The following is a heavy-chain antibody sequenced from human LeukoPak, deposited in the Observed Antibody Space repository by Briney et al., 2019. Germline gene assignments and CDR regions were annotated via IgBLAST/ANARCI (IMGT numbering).Heavy chain of an antibody. CDR3: ARQTGSGLFILP. Sequence: PSETLSLTCTVSGYSISSGYYWGWIRQPPGKGLEWIGSIYYSGNTYYNASLKSQVSISIDTSKNQFSLRLTSVTAADTAVYYCARQTGSGLFILPGGQGTLVTVSS. CDR1: GYSISSGYY. V-gene: IGHV4-38-2*02. J-gene: IGHJ4*02. CDR2: IYYSGNT. D-gene: IGHD3/OR15-3a*01.